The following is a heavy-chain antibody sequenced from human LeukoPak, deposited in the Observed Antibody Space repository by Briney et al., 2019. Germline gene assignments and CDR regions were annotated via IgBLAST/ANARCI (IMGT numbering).Heavy chain of an antibody. CDR3: ARVGNGGITMIPHY. Sequence: PSETLSLTCTVSGYSISSGYYWGWIWQPPGKGLEWIGSIYHSGSTYYNPSLKSRVTISVDTSKNQFSLKLSSVTAADTAVYYCARVGNGGITMIPHYWGQGTLVTVSS. D-gene: IGHD3-22*01. J-gene: IGHJ4*02. CDR1: GYSISSGYY. CDR2: IYHSGST. V-gene: IGHV4-38-2*02.